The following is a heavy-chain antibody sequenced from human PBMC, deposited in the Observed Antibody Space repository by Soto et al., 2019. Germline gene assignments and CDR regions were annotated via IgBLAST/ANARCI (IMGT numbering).Heavy chain of an antibody. J-gene: IGHJ4*02. D-gene: IGHD5-12*01. Sequence: QVQLVQSGAEARKPGSSVKISCTVSGDSFSSYTLTWVRQAPGQGLEWMGGVIPIFHSTISSQRFKGRVTFTADDSTNTAYLQLTNLRFDDTAIYYCARPSGLLGQYSALPEFWGQGTLVSVSS. CDR2: VIPIFHST. CDR1: GDSFSSYT. CDR3: ARPSGLLGQYSALPEF. V-gene: IGHV1-69*19.